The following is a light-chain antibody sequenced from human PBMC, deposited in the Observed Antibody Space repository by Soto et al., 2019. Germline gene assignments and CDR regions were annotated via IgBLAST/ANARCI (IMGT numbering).Light chain of an antibody. J-gene: IGKJ4*01. CDR3: QQYNKWPPLT. CDR1: QSVSRN. V-gene: IGKV3-15*01. Sequence: EIVMTQSPATLSVSPGERATVSCKASQSVSRNLAWYQQKPGQAPRLLIYGASSRATGIPDRFSGSGSGTEFTPTISSLQSEDFAVYYCQQYNKWPPLTFGGGTKVDIK. CDR2: GAS.